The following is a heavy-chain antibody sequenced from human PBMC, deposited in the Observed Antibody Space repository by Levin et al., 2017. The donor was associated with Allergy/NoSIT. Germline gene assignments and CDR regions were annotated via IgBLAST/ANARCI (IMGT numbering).Heavy chain of an antibody. CDR3: ARTDGAHYYYYYGMDV. CDR1: GFTFSSYG. J-gene: IGHJ6*02. CDR2: IWYDGSNK. V-gene: IGHV3-33*01. Sequence: GGSLRLSCAASGFTFSSYGMHWVRQAPGKGLEWVAVIWYDGSNKYYADSVKGRFTISRDNSKNTLYLQMNSLRAEDTAVYYCARTDGAHYYYYYGMDVWGQGTTVTVSS. D-gene: IGHD4-17*01.